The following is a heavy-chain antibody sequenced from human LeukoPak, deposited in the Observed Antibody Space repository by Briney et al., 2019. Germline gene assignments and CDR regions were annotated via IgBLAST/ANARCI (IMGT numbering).Heavy chain of an antibody. CDR1: GGSISSYY. CDR3: ARARGVCTNGVCYRAYYFDY. V-gene: IGHV4-4*07. J-gene: IGHJ4*02. D-gene: IGHD2-8*01. Sequence: SETLSLTCTVSGGSISSYYWSWIRQPAGKGLEWIGRIYTSGSTNYNPSLKGRVTMSVDTSKNQFSLKLSSVTAADTAVYYCARARGVCTNGVCYRAYYFDYWGQGTLVIVSS. CDR2: IYTSGST.